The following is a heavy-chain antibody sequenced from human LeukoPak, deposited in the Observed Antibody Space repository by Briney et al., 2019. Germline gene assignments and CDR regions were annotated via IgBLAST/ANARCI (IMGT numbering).Heavy chain of an antibody. J-gene: IGHJ4*02. D-gene: IGHD6-19*01. CDR1: GYTFTGYY. V-gene: IGHV1-2*02. CDR3: ARVAVAGPRGRNY. CDR2: INPNSGGT. Sequence: ASVNVSCKASGYTFTGYYMHWVRQAPGQGLEWMGWINPNSGGTNYAQKFQGRVTMTRDTSISTAYMELSRLRSDDTAVYYCARVAVAGPRGRNYWGQGTLVTVSS.